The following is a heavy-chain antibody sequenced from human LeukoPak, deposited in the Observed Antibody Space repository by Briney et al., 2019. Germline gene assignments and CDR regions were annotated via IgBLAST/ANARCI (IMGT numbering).Heavy chain of an antibody. J-gene: IGHJ4*02. V-gene: IGHV1-69*04. Sequence: SVKVSCKASGGTFSSYAISWVRQAPGQGLEWMGRIIPILGIANYAQKFQGRVTITADKSTSTAYMELSSLRSEDTAVYYCARGQQQLVNYFDYWGQGTPVTVSS. CDR1: GGTFSSYA. CDR3: ARGQQQLVNYFDY. D-gene: IGHD6-13*01. CDR2: IIPILGIA.